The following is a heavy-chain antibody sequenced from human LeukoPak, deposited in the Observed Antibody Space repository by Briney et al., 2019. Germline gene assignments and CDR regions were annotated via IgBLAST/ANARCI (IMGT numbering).Heavy chain of an antibody. Sequence: GGSLRLSCAASGFTFSDYYMSWIRQAPGKGLEWVSYISSSGSTIYYADSVKGRFTISRDNAKNSLYLQMNSLRAEDTAVYYCARVIIWEQQLSTYYYYYYMDVWGKGTTVTVSS. V-gene: IGHV3-11*04. CDR1: GFTFSDYY. CDR3: ARVIIWEQQLSTYYYYYYMDV. J-gene: IGHJ6*03. CDR2: ISSSGSTI. D-gene: IGHD6-13*01.